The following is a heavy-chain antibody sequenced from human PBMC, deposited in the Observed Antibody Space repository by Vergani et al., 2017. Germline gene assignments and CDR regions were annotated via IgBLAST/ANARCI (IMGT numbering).Heavy chain of an antibody. CDR2: FDPEDGET. D-gene: IGHD1-26*01. Sequence: QVQLVQSGAEVKKPGASVKVSCKVSGYTLTELSMHRVRQAPGKGLEWMGGFDPEDGETIYAQKFQGRVTMTEDTSTDTAYMELSSLRSEDTAVYYCARDRTKWELLIPFFDAFDIWGQGTMVTVSS. V-gene: IGHV1-24*01. CDR1: GYTLTELS. J-gene: IGHJ3*02. CDR3: ARDRTKWELLIPFFDAFDI.